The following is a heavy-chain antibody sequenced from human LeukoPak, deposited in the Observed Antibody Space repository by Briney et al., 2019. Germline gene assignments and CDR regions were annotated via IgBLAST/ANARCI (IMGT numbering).Heavy chain of an antibody. J-gene: IGHJ4*02. CDR2: IYSGDST. CDR1: GFTVSGDS. CDR3: ATVSGGDYFDY. V-gene: IGHV3-53*01. D-gene: IGHD3-10*01. Sequence: GGSLRLSCAASGFTVSGDSMSWVRQAPGKGLEWVSLIYSGDSTYYADSVKGRFTISRDNSKNTLYLQMNSLRAEDTAMYYCATVSGGDYFDYWGQGTLVAVSS.